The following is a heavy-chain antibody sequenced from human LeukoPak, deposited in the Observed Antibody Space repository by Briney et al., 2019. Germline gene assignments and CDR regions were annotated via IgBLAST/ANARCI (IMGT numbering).Heavy chain of an antibody. CDR1: GFTFSTYV. J-gene: IGHJ4*02. V-gene: IGHV3-64D*06. CDR2: ISSNGDNT. CDR3: VRGTGY. Sequence: GGSLRLSCSVSGFTFSTYVMHWVRQAPGKGLEYVSAISSNGDNTYYADSVKGRFTISRDNSKNTLYLQMSSLRADDTAVCYCVRGTGYWGQGTLVTISS.